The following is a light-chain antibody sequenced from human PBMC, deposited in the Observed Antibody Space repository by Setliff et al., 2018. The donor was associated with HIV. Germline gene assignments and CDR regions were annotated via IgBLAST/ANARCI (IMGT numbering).Light chain of an antibody. Sequence: QSALTQPASVSGSAGQSITISCTGTSTDVGTYSLVSWYQQHPAKAPKLIIYEVTKRPSGVSNRFSGSKSGNTASLTISGLQAEDEANYFCSSYTGSDTFDAFGTGTKVTVL. CDR1: STDVGTYSL. CDR3: SSYTGSDTFDA. V-gene: IGLV2-23*02. J-gene: IGLJ1*01. CDR2: EVT.